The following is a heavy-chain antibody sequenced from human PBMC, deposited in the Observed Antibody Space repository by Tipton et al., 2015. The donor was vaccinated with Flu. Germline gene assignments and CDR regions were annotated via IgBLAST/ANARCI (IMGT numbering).Heavy chain of an antibody. CDR3: AKDLSSGWVNHAFDI. Sequence: RSLRLSCAASGFTFDDYAMHWVRQAPGKGLEWVSGISWNSGSIGYADSVKGRFTISRDNAKNSLYLQMNSLRAEDTALYYCAKDLSSGWVNHAFDIWGQGTMVTVSS. CDR2: ISWNSGSI. D-gene: IGHD6-19*01. CDR1: GFTFDDYA. V-gene: IGHV3-9*01. J-gene: IGHJ3*02.